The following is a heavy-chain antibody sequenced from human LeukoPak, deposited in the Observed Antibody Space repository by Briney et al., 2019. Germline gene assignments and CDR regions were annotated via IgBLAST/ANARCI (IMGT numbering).Heavy chain of an antibody. CDR2: INTNTGNP. D-gene: IGHD3-22*01. CDR3: AREGNYYDSSGYYRPFDY. J-gene: IGHJ4*02. V-gene: IGHV7-4-1*02. CDR1: GYTFTSYA. Sequence: ASVKVSCKASGYTFTSYAMNWVRQAPGQGLEWMGWINTNTGNPTYAQGFTGRFVFSMDTSVSTAYLQISSLKAEDTAVYYCAREGNYYDSSGYYRPFDYWGQGTLVTVSS.